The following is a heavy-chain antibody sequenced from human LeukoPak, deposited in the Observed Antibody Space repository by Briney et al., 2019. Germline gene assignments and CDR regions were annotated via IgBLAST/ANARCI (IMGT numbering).Heavy chain of an antibody. CDR2: ISAYNGNT. CDR3: ARGMEPYYYMDV. D-gene: IGHD1-26*01. Sequence: GASVKVSCKASGYTFTSYGISWVRQAPGQGLEWMGWISAYNGNTNYAQKLQGRVTVTRDTSISTAYMELSRLRSDDTAVYYCARGMEPYYYMDVWGKGTTVTVSS. CDR1: GYTFTSYG. J-gene: IGHJ6*03. V-gene: IGHV1-18*01.